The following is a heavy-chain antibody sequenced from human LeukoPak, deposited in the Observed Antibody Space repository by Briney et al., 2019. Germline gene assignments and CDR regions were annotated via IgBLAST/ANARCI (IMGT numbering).Heavy chain of an antibody. J-gene: IGHJ6*02. D-gene: IGHD6-19*01. CDR1: GSRFTSYW. CDR2: IYPGDSDT. Sequence: GAPRQISGKGSGSRFTSYWIGGGRQLPGKGLEGMGIIYPGDSDTRYSPSFQGQVTISADKSISTAYLQWSSLKASDTAMYYCARRSGRSYGMDVWGQGTTVTVSS. V-gene: IGHV5-51*01. CDR3: ARRSGRSYGMDV.